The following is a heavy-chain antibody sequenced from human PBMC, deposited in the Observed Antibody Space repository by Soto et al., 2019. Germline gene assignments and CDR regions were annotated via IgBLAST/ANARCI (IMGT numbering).Heavy chain of an antibody. CDR3: ARALDPSGAYCGGDCYSGGY. CDR2: INPSGGST. CDR1: GYTFTSYY. Sequence: ASVKVSCKASGYTFTSYYMHWVRQAPGQGLEWMGIINPSGGSTSYAQKFQGRVTMTRDTSTSTVYMELSSLRSEDTAVYYCARALDPSGAYCGGDCYSGGYWGQGTLVTVSS. J-gene: IGHJ4*02. V-gene: IGHV1-46*01. D-gene: IGHD2-21*02.